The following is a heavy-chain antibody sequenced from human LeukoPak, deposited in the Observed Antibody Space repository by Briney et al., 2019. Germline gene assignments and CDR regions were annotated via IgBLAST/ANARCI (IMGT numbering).Heavy chain of an antibody. CDR2: IYSNGIT. V-gene: IGHV4-4*07. D-gene: IGHD4-17*01. CDR1: GGSISNYY. Sequence: SETLSLTCTVSGGSISNYYWSWIRRPAGKGLEWIGRIYSNGITKYNPPLKSRVTLSVDTSNNQFSLKLSSVTAADTAVYYCARGYTTVTTVDGFDVWGQGTMVTVSS. J-gene: IGHJ3*01. CDR3: ARGYTTVTTVDGFDV.